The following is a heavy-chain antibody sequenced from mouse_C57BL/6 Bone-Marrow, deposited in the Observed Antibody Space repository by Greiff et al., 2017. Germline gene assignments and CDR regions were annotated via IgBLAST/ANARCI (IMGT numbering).Heavy chain of an antibody. D-gene: IGHD1-1*01. J-gene: IGHJ3*01. V-gene: IGHV1-81*01. CDR2: IYPRSGNT. CDR3: ASPGIYYYGSSPAY. CDR1: GYTFTSYG. Sequence: QVQLQQSGAELARPGASVKLSCKASGYTFTSYGISWVKQRTGQGLEWIGEIYPRSGNTYYNEKFKGKATLTADKSSSTAYMELRRLTSEDSAVYFCASPGIYYYGSSPAYWGQGTLVTVSA.